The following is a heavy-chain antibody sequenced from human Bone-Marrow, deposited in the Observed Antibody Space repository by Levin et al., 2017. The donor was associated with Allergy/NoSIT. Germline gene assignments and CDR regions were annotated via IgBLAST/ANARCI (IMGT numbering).Heavy chain of an antibody. D-gene: IGHD3-22*01. CDR1: GFTFSTDA. V-gene: IGHV3-23*01. Sequence: GGSLRLSCTASGFTFSTDAMTWVRQAPGKGLEWVSVISASGHTTYYADSVKGRFIISRDNYKNTVYLQMNSLRAEDTAVYYCARDPNYSDSSGYYYYWYFDLWGRGTLVTVSS. J-gene: IGHJ2*01. CDR3: ARDPNYSDSSGYYYYWYFDL. CDR2: ISASGHTT.